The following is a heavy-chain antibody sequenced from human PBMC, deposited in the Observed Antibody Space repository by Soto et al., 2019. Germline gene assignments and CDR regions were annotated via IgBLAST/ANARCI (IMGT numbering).Heavy chain of an antibody. CDR1: GFTFSSYS. Sequence: EVQLVESGGGLVKPGGSLRLSCAASGFTFSSYSMNWVRQAPGKGLEWVSSISSSSSYIYYADSVKGRFTISRDNAKNSLYLQMNSLRAEDTAVYYCARLTVYDFWSGPFDYWGHGTLVTVSP. CDR3: ARLTVYDFWSGPFDY. D-gene: IGHD3-3*01. J-gene: IGHJ4*01. V-gene: IGHV3-21*01. CDR2: ISSSSSYI.